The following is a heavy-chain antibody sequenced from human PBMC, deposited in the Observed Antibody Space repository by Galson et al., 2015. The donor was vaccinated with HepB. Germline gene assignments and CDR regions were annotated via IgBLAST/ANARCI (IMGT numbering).Heavy chain of an antibody. Sequence: SVKVSCKASGYTFTGYYMHWVRQAPGQGLEWIGWINPNSGDSDYAQKFQGRVTMTRDTSISTAYMELSRLRSDDTAVYYCARAWGRYCSSTRCHFFDYWGQGTLVTVSS. J-gene: IGHJ4*02. CDR2: INPNSGDS. V-gene: IGHV1-2*02. D-gene: IGHD2-2*01. CDR1: GYTFTGYY. CDR3: ARAWGRYCSSTRCHFFDY.